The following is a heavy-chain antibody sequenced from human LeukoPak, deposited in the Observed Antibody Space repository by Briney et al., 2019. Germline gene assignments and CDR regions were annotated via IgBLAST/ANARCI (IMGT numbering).Heavy chain of an antibody. CDR2: INPNSGGA. V-gene: IGHV1-2*02. Sequence: ASVKVSCKASGYTFTGYYMHWVRQAPGQGLEWMGWINPNSGGANYAQKFQGRVTMTRDTSISTAYMELSRLRSDDTAVYYCARAADFWSGYALDYWGQGNLVTVSS. CDR3: ARAADFWSGYALDY. D-gene: IGHD3-3*01. CDR1: GYTFTGYY. J-gene: IGHJ4*02.